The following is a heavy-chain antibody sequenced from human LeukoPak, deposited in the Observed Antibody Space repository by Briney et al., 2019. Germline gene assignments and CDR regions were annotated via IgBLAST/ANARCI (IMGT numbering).Heavy chain of an antibody. Sequence: ASVKVSCKVSGYTLTELSMHWVRQAPGKGLEWMGLVDPEDGETIYAEKFQGRVTITVDTSTGTAYMELSSLRSEDTAVYYCATILGLAHNWFDPWGQGTLVTVSS. V-gene: IGHV1-24*01. CDR2: VDPEDGET. CDR1: GYTLTELS. D-gene: IGHD2-15*01. CDR3: ATILGLAHNWFDP. J-gene: IGHJ5*02.